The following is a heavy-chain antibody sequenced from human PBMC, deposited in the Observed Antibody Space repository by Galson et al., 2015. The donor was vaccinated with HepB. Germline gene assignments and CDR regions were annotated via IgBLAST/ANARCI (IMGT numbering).Heavy chain of an antibody. CDR1: GYSFTSYW. Sequence: QSGAEVKKPGESLRISCKGSGYSFTSYWISWVRQMPGKGLEWMGRIDPSDSYTNYSPSFQGHVTISADKSISTAYLQWSSLKASDTAMYYCARLDSNGYYDFWSGYHEAQRLVPGAYYYGMDVWGQGTTVTVSS. D-gene: IGHD3-3*01. J-gene: IGHJ6*02. V-gene: IGHV5-10-1*01. CDR3: ARLDSNGYYDFWSGYHEAQRLVPGAYYYGMDV. CDR2: IDPSDSYT.